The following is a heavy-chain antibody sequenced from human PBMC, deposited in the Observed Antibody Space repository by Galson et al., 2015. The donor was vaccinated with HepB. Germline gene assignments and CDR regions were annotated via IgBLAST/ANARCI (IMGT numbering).Heavy chain of an antibody. CDR2: ISRSGGST. Sequence: SLRLSCAASGFTFSAYAMHWVRQAPGKGLEYVSAISRSGGSTDYANSVKGRFTISRDNSKNTLYLQMGSLRPDDMAVYYCARVPNGYDYSSGWLFFDYWGQGTLVTGST. CDR3: ARVPNGYDYSSGWLFFDY. J-gene: IGHJ4*02. CDR1: GFTFSAYA. D-gene: IGHD6-13*01. V-gene: IGHV3-64*01.